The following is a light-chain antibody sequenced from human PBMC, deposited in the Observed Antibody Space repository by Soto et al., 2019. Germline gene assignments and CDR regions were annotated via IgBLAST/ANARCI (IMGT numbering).Light chain of an antibody. CDR3: QKYHKSPIT. CDR1: QSLTSSY. V-gene: IGKV3-20*01. CDR2: GES. J-gene: IGKJ5*01. Sequence: EMVFPRSPGTPSFSPVGIATLPCRANQSLTSSYLAWYQQKSGQAPGILIYGESSRATGLPDRLSGSGSGTDLSLTISRLEPEDFAVYYCQKYHKSPITFGQGTRLEIK.